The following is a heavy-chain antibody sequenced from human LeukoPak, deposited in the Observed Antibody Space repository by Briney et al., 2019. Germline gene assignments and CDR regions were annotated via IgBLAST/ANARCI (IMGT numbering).Heavy chain of an antibody. V-gene: IGHV6-1*01. CDR3: AREVSTYDIVLMVYDYNWFDP. CDR1: GDSVSSNSAA. D-gene: IGHD2-8*01. Sequence: SQTLSLTCAISGDSVSSNSAAWNWIRQSPSRGLEWLGRTYYRSKWYNDYAVSVKSRITINPDTSKNQFSLQLNSVTPEDTAVYYCAREVSTYDIVLMVYDYNWFDPWGQGTLVTVSS. J-gene: IGHJ5*02. CDR2: TYYRSKWYN.